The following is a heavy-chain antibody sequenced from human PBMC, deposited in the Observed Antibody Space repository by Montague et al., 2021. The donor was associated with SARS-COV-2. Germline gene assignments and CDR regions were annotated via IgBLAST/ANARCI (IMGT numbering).Heavy chain of an antibody. V-gene: IGHV4-39*07. CDR2: MYYSGST. J-gene: IGHJ4*02. Sequence: SETLSLTCTVSGGSISSSNYYWGWIRQPPGKGLEWIGNMYYSGSTYYNPSLKSRVTISIDTSKNQFSLKLSSVTAADTAVYYCARSVDPSGTYYLPYWGQGTLVTVSS. CDR3: ARSVDPSGTYYLPY. CDR1: GGSISSSNYY. D-gene: IGHD3-10*01.